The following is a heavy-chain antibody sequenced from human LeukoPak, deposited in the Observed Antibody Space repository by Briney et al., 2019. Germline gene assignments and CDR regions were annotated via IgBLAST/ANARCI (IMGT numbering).Heavy chain of an antibody. CDR1: GGSFSGYY. J-gene: IGHJ4*02. V-gene: IGHV4-34*01. CDR3: ARANPTNWGLNYFDY. Sequence: SETLSLTCAVYGGSFSGYYWSWIRQPPGKGLEWIGEINHSGSTNYNPSLKSRVTISVDTSKNQFSLKLSSVTAADTAVYYCARANPTNWGLNYFDYWGQGTLVTVSS. D-gene: IGHD7-27*01. CDR2: INHSGST.